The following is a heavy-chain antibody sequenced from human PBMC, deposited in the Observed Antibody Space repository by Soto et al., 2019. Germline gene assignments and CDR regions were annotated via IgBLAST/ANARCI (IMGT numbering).Heavy chain of an antibody. CDR1: GGSISSGGYY. J-gene: IGHJ4*02. CDR3: ARDRSGIAAAGTGGFDY. CDR2: IYYSGST. D-gene: IGHD6-13*01. Sequence: SETLSLTCTVSGGSISSGGYYWSWIRQHPGKGLEWIGYIYYSGSTYYNPSLKSRVTISVDTSKNQFSLKLSSVTAADTAVYYCARDRSGIAAAGTGGFDYWGQGTLVTVSS. V-gene: IGHV4-31*03.